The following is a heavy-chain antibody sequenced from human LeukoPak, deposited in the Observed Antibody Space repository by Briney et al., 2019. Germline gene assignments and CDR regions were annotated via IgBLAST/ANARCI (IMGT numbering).Heavy chain of an antibody. J-gene: IGHJ6*03. Sequence: GGSLRLSCAASGFTFSSYSMNWVRQAPGKGLEWVSYISSSSSTIYYADSVKGRFTISRDNAKNSLYLQMNSLRAEDTAVYYCARSPDYCSGGSCYVGTYYSMDVWGKGTTVTVSS. D-gene: IGHD2-15*01. V-gene: IGHV3-48*01. CDR2: ISSSSSTI. CDR3: ARSPDYCSGGSCYVGTYYSMDV. CDR1: GFTFSSYS.